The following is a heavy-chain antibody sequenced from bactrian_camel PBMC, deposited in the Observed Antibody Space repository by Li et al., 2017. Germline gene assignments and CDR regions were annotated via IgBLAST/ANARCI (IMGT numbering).Heavy chain of an antibody. J-gene: IGHJ4*01. V-gene: IGHV3S31*01. D-gene: IGHD6*01. CDR2: INSGGGRT. CDR3: AARGRVSTWNFLVPAAFSY. CDR1: GFPFSNYA. Sequence: VQLVESGGELVQPGGSLRLSCATSGFPFSNYAMNWVRQAPGKGLEWVSGINSGGGRTYYADSVKGRFTISQDSAKNILYLQMNSLEPEDTAMYYCAARGRVSTWNFLVPAAFSYWGQGTQVTVS.